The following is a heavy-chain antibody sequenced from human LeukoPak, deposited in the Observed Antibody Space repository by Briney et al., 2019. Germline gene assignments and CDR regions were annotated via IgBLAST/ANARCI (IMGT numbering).Heavy chain of an antibody. CDR3: AGPARDSSWPFDY. J-gene: IGHJ4*02. D-gene: IGHD6-13*01. CDR1: GGSISSSNYY. CDR2: IYYSGST. Sequence: SETLSLTCTVSGGSISSSNYYWGWIRQPPGKGLEWIGSIYYSGSTYYNPSLKSRVTISVDTSKNQFSLKMSSVTAADTAVYHCAGPARDSSWPFDYWGQGTLVTVSS. V-gene: IGHV4-39*01.